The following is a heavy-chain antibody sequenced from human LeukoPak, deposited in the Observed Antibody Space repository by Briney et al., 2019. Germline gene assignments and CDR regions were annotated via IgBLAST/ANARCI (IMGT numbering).Heavy chain of an antibody. CDR3: ARVVGADYGDYGPSDY. CDR1: GYTFTSYD. CDR2: INPNSGGT. D-gene: IGHD4-17*01. J-gene: IGHJ4*02. V-gene: IGHV1-2*02. Sequence: ASVKVSCKASGYTFTSYDINWVRQATGQGLEWMGWINPNSGGTNYAQKFQGRVTMTRDTSISTAYMELRSLRSDDTAVYYCARVVGADYGDYGPSDYWGQGTLVTVSS.